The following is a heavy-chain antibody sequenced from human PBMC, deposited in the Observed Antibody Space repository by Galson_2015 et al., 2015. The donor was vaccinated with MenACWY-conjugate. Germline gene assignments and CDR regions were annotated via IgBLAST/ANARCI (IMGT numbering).Heavy chain of an antibody. CDR3: TRHPPGGRGMDV. J-gene: IGHJ6*02. V-gene: IGHV5-51*01. Sequence: SGAEVKKPGESLKISCQGSGYTFTTYWIGWVRQMPGKGLEWMGFISPGDSYTRYNPAFQGQVTISADKSISTAYLQWNSLQASDTAMYYCTRHPPGGRGMDVWGQGTTVTVSS. CDR1: GYTFTTYW. D-gene: IGHD1-26*01. CDR2: ISPGDSYT.